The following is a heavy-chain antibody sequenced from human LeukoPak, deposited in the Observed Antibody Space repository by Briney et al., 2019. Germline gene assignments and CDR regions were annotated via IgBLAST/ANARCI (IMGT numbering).Heavy chain of an antibody. D-gene: IGHD2-2*01. CDR1: GGSIRTGSYY. CDR3: ARGLGYCSSTSCLYYYMDV. J-gene: IGHJ6*03. V-gene: IGHV4-61*02. CDR2: IFTSGST. Sequence: SQTLSLTCTVSGGSIRTGSYYWSWIRQPAGKELQWIGRIFTSGSTNYNPSLKSRVTISVDTSKNQFSLKLSSVTAADTAVYYCARGLGYCSSTSCLYYYMDVWGKGTTVTVSS.